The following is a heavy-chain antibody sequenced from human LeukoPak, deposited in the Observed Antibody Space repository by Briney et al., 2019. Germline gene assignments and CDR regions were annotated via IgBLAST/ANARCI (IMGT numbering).Heavy chain of an antibody. J-gene: IGHJ4*02. Sequence: GGSLRLSCAASGFTFSSYDMSWVRQAPGKGLEWVSAISGSGGSTYYADSVKGRFTISRDNSKNTLYLQMNSLRAEDAAVYYCAKFPRLLYFDYWGQGTLVTVSS. D-gene: IGHD2-21*02. CDR3: AKFPRLLYFDY. CDR1: GFTFSSYD. V-gene: IGHV3-23*01. CDR2: ISGSGGST.